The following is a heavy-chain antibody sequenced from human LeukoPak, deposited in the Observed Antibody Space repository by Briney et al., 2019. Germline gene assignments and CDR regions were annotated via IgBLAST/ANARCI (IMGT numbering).Heavy chain of an antibody. CDR2: SSGDGGST. J-gene: IGHJ3*02. Sequence: GGSLRLSCAASGFTVDDYAIHSVRQAPGNGLEWVSFSSGDGGSTYHADSVKGRFSISRDNSKNSLYLQMNSLRAEDTALYYCAKDTAWGRVAFDIWGQGTMVTVSS. V-gene: IGHV3-43*02. CDR1: GFTVDDYA. CDR3: AKDTAWGRVAFDI. D-gene: IGHD3-16*01.